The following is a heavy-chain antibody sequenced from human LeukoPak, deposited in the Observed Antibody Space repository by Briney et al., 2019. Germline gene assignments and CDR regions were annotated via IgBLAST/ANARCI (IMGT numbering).Heavy chain of an antibody. Sequence: SETLSLTCAVDGGSFSGYYWSWIRQPPGKGLEWIGEINHSGSTNYNPSLKSRVTISVDTSKNQFSLKLSSVTAADTAVYYCARRWLQFWRAFDTWGQGTMVTVSS. V-gene: IGHV4-34*01. CDR1: GGSFSGYY. CDR3: ARRWLQFWRAFDT. CDR2: INHSGST. D-gene: IGHD5-24*01. J-gene: IGHJ3*02.